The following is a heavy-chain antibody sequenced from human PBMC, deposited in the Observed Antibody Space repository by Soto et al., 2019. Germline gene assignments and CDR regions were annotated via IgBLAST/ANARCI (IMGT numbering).Heavy chain of an antibody. D-gene: IGHD2-8*01. J-gene: IGHJ4*02. CDR1: GFTFGDYA. V-gene: IGHV3-49*03. Sequence: GGSLRLSCTTSGFTFGDYAMSWFRQTPGKGLEWVGFVRTYAYGETTEYAASVKGRFTVGRDNSRSTAYLHMSSLKTEDTGVYFCSRDCPCGLGYCTNGACFPNDFWGQGTLVTISS. CDR2: VRTYAYGETT. CDR3: SRDCPCGLGYCTNGACFPNDF.